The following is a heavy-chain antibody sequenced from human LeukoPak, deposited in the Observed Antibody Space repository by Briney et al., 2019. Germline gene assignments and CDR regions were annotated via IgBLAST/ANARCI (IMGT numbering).Heavy chain of an antibody. Sequence: GGSLRLSCAASGFTFSDHFMDWVRQTPGKGLEWVGRSRNKANSYITEYAASVKGRFTVSRDDSKNSLYLQMNSLKTEDTAVYYCARGLVGYFDYWGQGTLVTVSS. D-gene: IGHD2-8*02. J-gene: IGHJ4*02. V-gene: IGHV3-72*01. CDR3: ARGLVGYFDY. CDR2: SRNKANSYIT. CDR1: GFTFSDHF.